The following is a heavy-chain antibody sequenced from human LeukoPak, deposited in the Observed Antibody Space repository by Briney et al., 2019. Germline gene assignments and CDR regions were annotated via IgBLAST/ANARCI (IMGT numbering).Heavy chain of an antibody. D-gene: IGHD1-26*01. CDR3: ATIWDRGSYYDDAFDM. V-gene: IGHV5-51*01. Sequence: GESLKISCKGSGYSFTSYWIGWVRQMPGKGLEWMGIIYPGDSDTRYSPSFQGQVTISADKSISTAYLQWSSLKASDTAMYYCATIWDRGSYYDDAFDMWGQGTMVTVSS. CDR1: GYSFTSYW. J-gene: IGHJ3*02. CDR2: IYPGDSDT.